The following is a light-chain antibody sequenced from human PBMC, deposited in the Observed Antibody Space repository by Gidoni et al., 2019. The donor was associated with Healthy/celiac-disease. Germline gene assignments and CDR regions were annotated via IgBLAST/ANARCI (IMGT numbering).Light chain of an antibody. J-gene: IGLJ2*01. Sequence: SYELTQPLSVSVALGQTARMTCGGNNIGSKNVHWYPQKPGQAPVLVIYRDSNRPSGIPERFSGSNSGNTATLTISRAQAGDEADYYCQVWDSSFYVVFGGGTKLTVL. V-gene: IGLV3-9*01. CDR1: NIGSKN. CDR2: RDS. CDR3: QVWDSSFYVV.